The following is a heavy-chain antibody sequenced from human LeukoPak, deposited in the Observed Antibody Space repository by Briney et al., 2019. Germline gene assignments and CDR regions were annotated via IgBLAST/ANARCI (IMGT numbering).Heavy chain of an antibody. CDR1: GFTFSSYG. Sequence: QPGGSLRLSCAASGFTFSSYGMHWVRQAPGKGLEWVAVIWYDGSNKYYADSVKGRFTISRDNSKNTLYLQMNSLRAEDTAVYYCARGSFAYYDFWSGYDGDYWDQGTLVTVSS. J-gene: IGHJ4*02. CDR3: ARGSFAYYDFWSGYDGDY. CDR2: IWYDGSNK. V-gene: IGHV3-33*01. D-gene: IGHD3-3*01.